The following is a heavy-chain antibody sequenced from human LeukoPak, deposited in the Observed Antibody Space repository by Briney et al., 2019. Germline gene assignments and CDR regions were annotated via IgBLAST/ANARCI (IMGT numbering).Heavy chain of an antibody. V-gene: IGHV3-23*01. CDR1: GFTFSSYA. CDR3: AKVRYYYDSSGYDPLDI. CDR2: NSGGGGST. J-gene: IGHJ3*02. D-gene: IGHD3-22*01. Sequence: PGGSLRLSCAASGFTFSSYAMSWVRQAPGKGLEWVSANSGGGGSTYYADSVKGRFTISRDNSKNTLYLQMNSLRAEDTAVYYCAKVRYYYDSSGYDPLDIWGQGTMVTVSS.